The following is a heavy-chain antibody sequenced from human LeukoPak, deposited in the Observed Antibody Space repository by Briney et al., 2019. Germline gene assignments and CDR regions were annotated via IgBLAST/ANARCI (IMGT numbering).Heavy chain of an antibody. CDR1: AYTFTGYY. V-gene: IGHV1-2*02. D-gene: IGHD7-27*01. J-gene: IGHJ5*02. Sequence: ASVRVSCKASAYTFTGYYMHWVRQAPGQGLEWMGWINPNSGGTNYAQKFQGRVTMTRDTSISTAYMELRSLRFDDTAVYYCARDFAWGSGGAPIDDNWLDPWGQGILVTVSS. CDR2: INPNSGGT. CDR3: ARDFAWGSGGAPIDDNWLDP.